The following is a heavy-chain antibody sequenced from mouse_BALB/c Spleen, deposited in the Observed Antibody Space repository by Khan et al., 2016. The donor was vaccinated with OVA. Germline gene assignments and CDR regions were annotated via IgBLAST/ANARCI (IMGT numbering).Heavy chain of an antibody. D-gene: IGHD2-12*01. CDR2: ISNGGGST. CDR1: GFTFSDYY. Sequence: EVELVESGGGLVQPGGSLKLSCATSGFTFSDYYMYWVRQTPEKRLEWVAYISNGGGSTYYPDTVKGRFTISRDNAKNTLYLQMSRLKSEDTAMYYCARQLYGAMDHWGQGTSVTVSS. J-gene: IGHJ4*01. V-gene: IGHV5-12*02. CDR3: ARQLYGAMDH.